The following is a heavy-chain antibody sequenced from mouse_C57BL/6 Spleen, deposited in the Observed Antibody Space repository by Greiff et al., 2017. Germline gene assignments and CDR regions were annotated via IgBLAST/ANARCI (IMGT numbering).Heavy chain of an antibody. CDR2: IDPETGGT. Sequence: VQLQQSGAELVRPGASVTLSCKASGYTFTDYEMHWVKQTPVHGLEWIGAIDPETGGTAYNQKFKGKAILTADKSSSTAYMELRSLTSEDSAVYYCTRPHTGMYYFDDWGQGTSVTVSS. D-gene: IGHD4-1*01. CDR3: TRPHTGMYYFDD. CDR1: GYTFTDYE. J-gene: IGHJ2*02. V-gene: IGHV1-15*01.